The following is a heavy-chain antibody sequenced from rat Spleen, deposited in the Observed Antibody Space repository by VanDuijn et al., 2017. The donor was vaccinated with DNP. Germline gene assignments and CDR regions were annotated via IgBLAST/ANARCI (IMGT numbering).Heavy chain of an antibody. J-gene: IGHJ2*01. D-gene: IGHD1-6*01. V-gene: IGHV2-6*01. CDR3: TRAGGLLRIVTSYFDY. CDR2: MSTVGNP. CDR1: GFSLTTYN. Sequence: QVQLKESGPGLVQPSQTLSLTCTVAGFSLTTYNVHWVRQPPGKGLEWIAAMSTVGNPYYNSTLKSRLSITRDTSKGQVFFRMNMLQTEDTAIYFCTRAGGLLRIVTSYFDYWGQGVMVTVSS.